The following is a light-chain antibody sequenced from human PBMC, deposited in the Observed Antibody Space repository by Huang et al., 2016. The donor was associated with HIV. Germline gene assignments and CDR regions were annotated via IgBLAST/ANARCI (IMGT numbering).Light chain of an antibody. CDR2: GAS. J-gene: IGKJ2*01. V-gene: IGKV1-39*01. Sequence: DIQMTQSPSSLSASVGDRVIITCRASQSISKYSNWYQQMPGKAPKLLIYGASSLQSGVSSRFSGGASGTDFTLTIRSLQPEDAATYYCQQSYGSPRTFGQGTLVEI. CDR1: QSISKY. CDR3: QQSYGSPRT.